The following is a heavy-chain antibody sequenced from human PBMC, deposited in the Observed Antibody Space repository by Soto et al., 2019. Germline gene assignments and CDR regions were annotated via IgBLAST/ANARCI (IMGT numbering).Heavy chain of an antibody. CDR2: ISAHNGNT. J-gene: IGHJ4*02. CDR1: GYIFTSYG. CDR3: ARGRYGDY. D-gene: IGHD4-17*01. Sequence: GPGVKKPGASVKVSCKGSGYIFTSYGIAWVRQAPGQGLEWMGWISAHNGNTEYAQKFQGRVTVTRDTSTSTADLELRSLRSDDTALYYCARGRYGDYWGQGALVTVSS. V-gene: IGHV1-18*01.